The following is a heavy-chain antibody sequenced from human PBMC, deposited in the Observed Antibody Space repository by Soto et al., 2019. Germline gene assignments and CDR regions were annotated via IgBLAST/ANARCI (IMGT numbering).Heavy chain of an antibody. CDR2: IYYSGST. CDR1: GGTISRGGYS. V-gene: IGHV4-31*03. J-gene: IGHJ4*02. CDR3: ARDRGPWTNFDY. Sequence: SENLCLSNTVSGGTISRGGYSWSWSRQHPGKGLEWIGYIYYSGSTYYNPSLKSRVTISVDTSKNQFSLKLSSVTAADTAVYYCARDRGPWTNFDYWGQGTLVT. D-gene: IGHD1-26*01.